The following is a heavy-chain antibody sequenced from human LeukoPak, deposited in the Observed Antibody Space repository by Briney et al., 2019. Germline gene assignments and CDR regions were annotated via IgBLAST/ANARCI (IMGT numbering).Heavy chain of an antibody. CDR2: INTNTRTP. D-gene: IGHD3-9*01. CDR3: ARGGFDSRWACDI. J-gene: IGHJ3*02. V-gene: IGHV7-4-1*02. Sequence: ASVKVSCKASGYSFTKYAMNWVRQAPGQGLEWMGWINTNTRTPTYAQGFIGRAVFSLDTSVSTAYLQISSLKAEDTAVYYCARGGFDSRWACDIWGQGTMVTVSS. CDR1: GYSFTKYA.